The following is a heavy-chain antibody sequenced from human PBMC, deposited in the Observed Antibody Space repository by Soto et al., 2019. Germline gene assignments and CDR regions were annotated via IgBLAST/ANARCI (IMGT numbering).Heavy chain of an antibody. D-gene: IGHD5-12*01. CDR1: GGSISSSSYY. Sequence: SDTLSLTCTVSGGSISSSSYYWGWIRQPPGKGLEWIGSIYPTGNTYYNPSLKSRVSISVDTSKNQFSLKLNSVTAADTAVYYCARHLTSGWLRPFDNWGQGTLVNVSS. CDR3: ARHLTSGWLRPFDN. CDR2: IYPTGNT. J-gene: IGHJ4*02. V-gene: IGHV4-39*01.